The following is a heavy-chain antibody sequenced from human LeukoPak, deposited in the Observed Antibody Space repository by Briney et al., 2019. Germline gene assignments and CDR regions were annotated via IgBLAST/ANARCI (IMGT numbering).Heavy chain of an antibody. CDR3: ARDLSGWYHWFDP. D-gene: IGHD6-13*01. V-gene: IGHV3-11*04. Sequence: GGSLRLSCAASGFIVSHKYMSWVRQAPGKGLEWVSYFSSSGSTIYYADSVKGRFTISRDSPKISLSLQMNSLRAEDTPVYYCARDLSGWYHWFDPWGQGTLVTVSS. J-gene: IGHJ5*02. CDR2: FSSSGSTI. CDR1: GFIVSHKY.